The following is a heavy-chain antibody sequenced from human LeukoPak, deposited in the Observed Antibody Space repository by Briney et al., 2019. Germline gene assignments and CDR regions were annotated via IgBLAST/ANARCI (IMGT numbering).Heavy chain of an antibody. CDR3: ARTSRDGYYFDY. Sequence: SETLSLTCAVYGGSFSGYYWTWIRLPPGKGLEWIGEINHSGSTNYNPSLKSRITISVDTSKNQFSLKLSSVTAADTAVYYCARTSRDGYYFDYWGQGTLVTVSS. J-gene: IGHJ4*02. CDR1: GGSFSGYY. CDR2: INHSGST. D-gene: IGHD5-24*01. V-gene: IGHV4-34*01.